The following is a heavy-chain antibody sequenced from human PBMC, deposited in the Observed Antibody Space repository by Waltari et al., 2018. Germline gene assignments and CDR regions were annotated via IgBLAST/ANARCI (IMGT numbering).Heavy chain of an antibody. CDR1: GFTFDDYA. V-gene: IGHV3-9*01. CDR2: ISWNSGSI. D-gene: IGHD1-26*01. CDR3: ASTIVGATSGFDY. Sequence: EVQLVESGGGLVQPGRSLRLSCAASGFTFDDYAMHWVRQAPGKGLEWVSGISWNSGSIGYADSVKGRFTISRDNAKNSLYLQMNSLRAEDTAVYYCASTIVGATSGFDYWGQGTLVTVSS. J-gene: IGHJ4*02.